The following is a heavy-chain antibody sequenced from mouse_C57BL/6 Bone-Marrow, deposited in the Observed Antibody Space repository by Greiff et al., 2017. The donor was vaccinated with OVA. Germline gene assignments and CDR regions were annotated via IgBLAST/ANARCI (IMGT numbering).Heavy chain of an antibody. V-gene: IGHV5-17*01. D-gene: IGHD2-5*01. CDR1: GFTFSDYG. CDR3: ARDSLYSNYPDY. CDR2: ISSGSSTI. J-gene: IGHJ2*01. Sequence: EVQLVESGGGLVKPGGSLKLSCAASGFTFSDYGMHWVRQAPEKGLEWVAYISSGSSTIYYADTVKGRFTFSRDNAKNPLFLQMTSLRSEDTAIYYCARDSLYSNYPDYWGQGTTLTVSS.